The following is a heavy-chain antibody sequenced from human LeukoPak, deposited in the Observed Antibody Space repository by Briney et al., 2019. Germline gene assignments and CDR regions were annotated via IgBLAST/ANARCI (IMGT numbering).Heavy chain of an antibody. D-gene: IGHD2-2*01. V-gene: IGHV3-23*01. J-gene: IGHJ4*02. CDR2: ISGSGGTT. Sequence: GGSLRLSCAASGFTFSSYAMSWVRQAPGKGLEWVSGISGSGGTTYYADSVKGRFTISRDNSKNTLYLQMNSLRAEDTAVYYCAKLLVVPSYFDNWGQGTLVTVSS. CDR1: GFTFSSYA. CDR3: AKLLVVPSYFDN.